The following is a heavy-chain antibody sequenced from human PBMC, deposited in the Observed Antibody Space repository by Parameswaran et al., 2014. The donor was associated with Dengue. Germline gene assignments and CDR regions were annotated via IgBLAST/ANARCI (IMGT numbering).Heavy chain of an antibody. CDR2: INPSGGST. D-gene: IGHD3-22*01. Sequence: WVRQAPGQGLEWMGMINPSGGSTSYAQNFQGRVTMTRDTSTSTLYMDLSSLRSEDTAVYFCARGGGDYYYDSSGHYDYSGAFDFWGQGTMVTVSS. V-gene: IGHV1-46*01. J-gene: IGHJ3*01. CDR3: ARGGGDYYYDSSGHYDYSGAFDF.